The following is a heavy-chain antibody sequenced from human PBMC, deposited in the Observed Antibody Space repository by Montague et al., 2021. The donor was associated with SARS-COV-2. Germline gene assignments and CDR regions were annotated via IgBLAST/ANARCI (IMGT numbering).Heavy chain of an antibody. CDR2: ISHGGTT. Sequence: SETLSLTCAVYDGSFSGYYWNWIRQSPGKGLEWIGEISHGGTTNYNPSLKSRATISLDKSKSQFSLKLTSVTAADTAIYYCERGRTVLPWFRYYDMDVWGQGTTVTVSS. CDR3: ERGRTVLPWFRYYDMDV. CDR1: DGSFSGYY. V-gene: IGHV4-34*01. D-gene: IGHD1-14*01. J-gene: IGHJ6*02.